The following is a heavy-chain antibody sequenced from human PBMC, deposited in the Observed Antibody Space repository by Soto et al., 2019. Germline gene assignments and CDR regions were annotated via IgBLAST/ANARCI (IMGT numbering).Heavy chain of an antibody. J-gene: IGHJ6*02. V-gene: IGHV3-72*01. CDR1: GFTFSDHY. CDR2: TRNKANSYTT. CDR3: ARVMPGSGSYYPRGWETDV. Sequence: PGGSLRLSCAASGFTFSDHYMDWVRQAPGKGLEWVGRTRNKANSYTTEYAASVKGRFTISRDDSKNSLYLQMNSLKTEDTAVYYCARVMPGSGSYYPRGWETDVWGQGTTVTVSS. D-gene: IGHD3-10*01.